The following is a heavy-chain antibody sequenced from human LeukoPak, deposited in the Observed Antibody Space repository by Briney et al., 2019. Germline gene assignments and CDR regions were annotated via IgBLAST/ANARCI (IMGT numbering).Heavy chain of an antibody. CDR3: ARGSSDGDYYYYGMDV. Sequence: SVKVSCKASGGTFSSYAISWVRQAPGQGLEWMGRIIPILGIANYAQKFQGRVTITADKSTSTAYMELNSLRSEDTAVYYCARGSSDGDYYYYGMDVWGQGTTVTVSS. CDR2: IIPILGIA. D-gene: IGHD4-17*01. J-gene: IGHJ6*02. V-gene: IGHV1-69*04. CDR1: GGTFSSYA.